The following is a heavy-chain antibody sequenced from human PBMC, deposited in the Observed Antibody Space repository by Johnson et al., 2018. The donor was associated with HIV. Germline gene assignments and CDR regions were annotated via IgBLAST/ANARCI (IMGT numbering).Heavy chain of an antibody. CDR2: INWNGGST. D-gene: IGHD3-22*01. V-gene: IGHV3-20*04. CDR1: GFTFDDYA. CDR3: ARKKLQYYDSSGYYDHAFDV. J-gene: IGHJ3*01. Sequence: VQLVESGGGLIQPGGSLRLSCAASGFTFDDYAMSWVRQAPGKGLEWVSGINWNGGSTGYADSVKGRFTISRDNSKNTLYFQMNSLRAEDTAVYYCARKKLQYYDSSGYYDHAFDVWGQGTMVTVSS.